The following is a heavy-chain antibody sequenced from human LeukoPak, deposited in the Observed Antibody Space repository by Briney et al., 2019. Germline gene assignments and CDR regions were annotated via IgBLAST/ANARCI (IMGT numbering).Heavy chain of an antibody. CDR3: AREPHYDFWSGYPSWFDP. CDR1: GYTFTSYY. J-gene: IGHJ5*02. V-gene: IGHV1-46*01. Sequence: ASVKVSCKASGYTFTSYYMHWVRQAPGQGLEWMGIINPSGGSTSYAQKFQGRVTITADKSTSTAYMELSSLRSEDTAVYYCAREPHYDFWSGYPSWFDPWGQGTLVTVSS. D-gene: IGHD3-3*01. CDR2: INPSGGST.